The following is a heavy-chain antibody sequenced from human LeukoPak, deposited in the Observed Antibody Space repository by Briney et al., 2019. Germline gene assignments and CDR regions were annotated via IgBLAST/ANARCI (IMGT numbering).Heavy chain of an antibody. J-gene: IGHJ4*02. CDR3: ARDSSGYYYGYFDY. Sequence: SETLSLTCTVSGGSISTSSYYWGWIRQPPGKGLEWMGTIYYSGSTYYNRSLKSRVTISVDTSKNQFSLMLTSVTAADTAVYYCARDSSGYYYGYFDYWGQGTLVTVSS. CDR1: GGSISTSSYY. V-gene: IGHV4-39*07. CDR2: IYYSGST. D-gene: IGHD3-22*01.